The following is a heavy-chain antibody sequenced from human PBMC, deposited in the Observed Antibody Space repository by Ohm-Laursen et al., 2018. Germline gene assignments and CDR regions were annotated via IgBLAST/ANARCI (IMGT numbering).Heavy chain of an antibody. CDR1: GYTFTSYA. J-gene: IGHJ4*02. CDR2: IIPIFGTA. CDR3: ASTRAFSGYGDY. Sequence: ASVKVSCKASGYTFTSYAISWVRQAPGQGLEWMGGIIPIFGTANYAQKFQGRVTITADKSTSTAYMELSSLRSEDTAVYYCASTRAFSGYGDYWGQGTLDTVSS. V-gene: IGHV1-69*06. D-gene: IGHD3-22*01.